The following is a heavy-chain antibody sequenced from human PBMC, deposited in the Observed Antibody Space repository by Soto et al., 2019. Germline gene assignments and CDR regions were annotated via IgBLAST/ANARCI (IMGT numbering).Heavy chain of an antibody. Sequence: PGGSLRLSCAASGFTFSSYSMNWVRQAPGKGLEWVSSISSSSSYKYYADSVKGRFTISRDNAKNSLYLQMNSLRAEDTAVYYCARDSPIVGGTGASDIWGQGTMVTVSS. CDR2: ISSSSSYK. D-gene: IGHD1-26*01. J-gene: IGHJ3*02. V-gene: IGHV3-21*01. CDR1: GFTFSSYS. CDR3: ARDSPIVGGTGASDI.